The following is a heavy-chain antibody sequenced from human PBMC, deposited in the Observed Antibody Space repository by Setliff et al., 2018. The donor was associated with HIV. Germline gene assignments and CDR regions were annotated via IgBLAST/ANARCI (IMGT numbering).Heavy chain of an antibody. CDR2: INPKSGGT. D-gene: IGHD1-7*01. V-gene: IGHV1-2*06. CDR1: GYTFTDYY. J-gene: IGHJ6*04. CDR3: AKDRTGTGTTLHV. Sequence: GASVKGPCKASGYTFTDYYIHWVRQAPGQGLEWMGRINPKSGGTNYVQKFQGRVTMTRDTSINTAYLELSRLRSDDTAVYYCAKDRTGTGTTLHVWGKGTTVTVSS.